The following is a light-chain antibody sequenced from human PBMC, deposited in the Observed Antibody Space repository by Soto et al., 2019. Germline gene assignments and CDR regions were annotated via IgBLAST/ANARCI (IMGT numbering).Light chain of an antibody. V-gene: IGKV1-5*01. CDR2: DAS. Sequence: DILMTQSPSTLSASVGDRVTITCRASQSVNRWVAWYQHKPGKAPRVLIWDASTLHRGVPSRFSGSGSGTEFTLTISSLQPDDFATYYCHHYHGYHSFPLGRGTK. CDR3: HHYHGYHSFP. CDR1: QSVNRW. J-gene: IGKJ1*01.